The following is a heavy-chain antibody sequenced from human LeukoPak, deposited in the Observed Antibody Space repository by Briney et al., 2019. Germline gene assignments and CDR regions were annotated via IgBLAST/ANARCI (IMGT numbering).Heavy chain of an antibody. CDR1: GFTFSAYA. CDR2: ITTGGSSI. V-gene: IGHV3-48*04. J-gene: IGHJ4*02. Sequence: GGSLRLSCAASGFTFSAYAITWVRQAAGKGLECVSHITTGGSSIFYADSVKGRFTISRDNAKNSLYLQMNSLRAEDSAVYYCARVRYDSGWYDYWGQGALVTVSS. D-gene: IGHD6-19*01. CDR3: ARVRYDSGWYDY.